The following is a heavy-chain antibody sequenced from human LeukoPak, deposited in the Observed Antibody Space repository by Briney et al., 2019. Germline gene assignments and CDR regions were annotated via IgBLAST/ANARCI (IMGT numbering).Heavy chain of an antibody. CDR1: GFPFNSYL. CDR2: IVGSGDST. Sequence: GGSLRLSCAASGFPFNSYLMNWVRQAPGKGLEWVSTIVGSGDSTYYADSVKGRFTVSRDNSKNTLYLQMNGLRVEDTAVYYCAKGRSAGYWYFDLWGRGTLVTVSS. CDR3: AKGRSAGYWYFDL. D-gene: IGHD6-19*01. J-gene: IGHJ2*01. V-gene: IGHV3-23*01.